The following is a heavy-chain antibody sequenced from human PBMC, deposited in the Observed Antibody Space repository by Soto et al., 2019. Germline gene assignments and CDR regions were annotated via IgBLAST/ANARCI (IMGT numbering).Heavy chain of an antibody. CDR1: GYTFTSYG. J-gene: IGHJ5*02. D-gene: IGHD6-19*01. Sequence: ASVKVSCKASGYTFTSYGISWVRQAPGQGLEWMGWISAYNGNTNYAQKLQGRVTMTTDTSTSTAYMELRSLRSDDTAVYYCARVGPGSSGWGGNWFDPWGQGTLVTVSS. V-gene: IGHV1-18*01. CDR2: ISAYNGNT. CDR3: ARVGPGSSGWGGNWFDP.